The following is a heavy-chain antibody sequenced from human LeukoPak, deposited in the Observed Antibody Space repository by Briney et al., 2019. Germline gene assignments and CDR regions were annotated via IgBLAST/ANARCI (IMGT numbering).Heavy chain of an antibody. CDR1: GGTFSSYA. J-gene: IGHJ6*03. Sequence: SVKVSCKASGGTFSSYAISWVPQAPGQGLEWTGRIIPIFGTANYAQKFQGRVTITTDESTSTAYMELSSLRSEDTAVYYCARDGDSYYYYYMDVWGKGTTVTVSS. V-gene: IGHV1-69*05. D-gene: IGHD2-21*02. CDR3: ARDGDSYYYYYMDV. CDR2: IIPIFGTA.